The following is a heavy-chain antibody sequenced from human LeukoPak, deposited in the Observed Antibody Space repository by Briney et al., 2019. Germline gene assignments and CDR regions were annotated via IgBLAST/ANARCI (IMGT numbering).Heavy chain of an antibody. Sequence: SETLSLTCTVSGGSISSYYWSWIRQPAGKGLEWIGRLYTSGSTNYNPSLKSRVTMSVDASKNQFSLKLTSMTAADTAVYYCARGGSSGYYYGWGQGTLVTVSS. D-gene: IGHD3-22*01. CDR3: ARGGSSGYYYG. J-gene: IGHJ4*02. CDR1: GGSISSYY. CDR2: LYTSGST. V-gene: IGHV4-4*07.